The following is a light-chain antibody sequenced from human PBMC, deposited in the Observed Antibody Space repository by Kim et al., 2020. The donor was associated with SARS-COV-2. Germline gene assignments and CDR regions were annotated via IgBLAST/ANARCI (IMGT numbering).Light chain of an antibody. CDR1: SSKIGAGYD. CDR2: GNS. Sequence: GQRVTISCTGSSSKIGAGYDVHWYQQVPGTAPKLLIYGNSNRPSGVPDRFSGSKSGTSASLAITGLQAEDEADYYCQSYDSSLSVIFGGGTQLTVL. CDR3: QSYDSSLSVI. J-gene: IGLJ2*01. V-gene: IGLV1-40*01.